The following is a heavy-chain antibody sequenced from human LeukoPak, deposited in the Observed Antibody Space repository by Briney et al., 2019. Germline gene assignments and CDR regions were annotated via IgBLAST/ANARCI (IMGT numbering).Heavy chain of an antibody. Sequence: PGGSLRLSCAASGFTVSSNYMSWVRQAPGKGLEWVSVIYSGGSTYYADSVKGRFTISRDNSKNTVNLQMNSLRPEDTAVYYCARDTPSSGLDYWGQGTQVTVSS. CDR2: IYSGGST. J-gene: IGHJ4*02. CDR3: ARDTPSSGLDY. D-gene: IGHD3-10*01. V-gene: IGHV3-53*01. CDR1: GFTVSSNY.